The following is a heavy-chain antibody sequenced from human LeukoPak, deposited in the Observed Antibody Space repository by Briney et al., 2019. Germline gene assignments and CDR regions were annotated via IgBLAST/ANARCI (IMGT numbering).Heavy chain of an antibody. D-gene: IGHD3-22*01. Sequence: SETLSLTCTVSGGSISSSGHYWGWIRQPPGKGLEWIGSISYSGSTYYNPSLKSRVTISVDTSKNQFSPKLSSVTAADTAVYYCATRDSITMIVVVTDAFDIWGQGTMVAASS. V-gene: IGHV4-39*01. CDR2: ISYSGST. CDR3: ATRDSITMIVVVTDAFDI. CDR1: GGSISSSGHY. J-gene: IGHJ3*02.